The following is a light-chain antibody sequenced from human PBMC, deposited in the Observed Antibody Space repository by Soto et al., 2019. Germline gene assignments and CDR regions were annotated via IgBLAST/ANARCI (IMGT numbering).Light chain of an antibody. V-gene: IGLV2-14*01. CDR2: DVI. Sequence: QSALTQPPSASGSPGQSVTISCTGTSSDVGGYNYVSWYQQHPGKAPKLIIYDVIQRPPGVSNRFSGSKSGNTAFLTISGLQTEDEADYYCCSYTSATTYVFGTGTKVTVL. CDR1: SSDVGGYNY. CDR3: CSYTSATTYV. J-gene: IGLJ1*01.